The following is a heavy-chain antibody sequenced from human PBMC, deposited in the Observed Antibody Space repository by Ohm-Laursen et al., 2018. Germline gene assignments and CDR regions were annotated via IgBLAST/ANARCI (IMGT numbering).Heavy chain of an antibody. CDR1: GYTFTSYD. J-gene: IGHJ6*02. CDR3: STFWSGYQRKSYYYYGMDL. Sequence: ASVKVSCKASGYTFTSYDINWVRQATGQGLEWMGWMNPNSGNTGYAQKFQGRVTMTRDTSISTAYMELSSLTSDDTAVYYCSTFWSGYQRKSYYYYGMDLWGQGTSVTVSS. CDR2: MNPNSGNT. D-gene: IGHD3-3*01. V-gene: IGHV1-8*01.